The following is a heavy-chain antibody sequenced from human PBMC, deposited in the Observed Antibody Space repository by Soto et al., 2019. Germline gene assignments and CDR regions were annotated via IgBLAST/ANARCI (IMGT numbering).Heavy chain of an antibody. V-gene: IGHV1-3*01. CDR1: GYTFTSHA. CDR3: ARSIQLWYPRDFDY. CDR2: INAGNVNT. Sequence: GAPVKRSCKASGYTFTSHAMHWGRPAPGQRLEWMGWINAGNVNTKYSQQFQGRVTSTRDTSASTAYMELSSLRSEDTSVDYCARSIQLWYPRDFDYWGQGTLVTVSS. D-gene: IGHD5-18*01. J-gene: IGHJ4*02.